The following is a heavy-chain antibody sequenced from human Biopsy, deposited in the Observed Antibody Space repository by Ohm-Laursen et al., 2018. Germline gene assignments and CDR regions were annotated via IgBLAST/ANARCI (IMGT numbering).Heavy chain of an antibody. CDR2: ITGGGNYI. D-gene: IGHD4-17*01. V-gene: IGHV3-21*06. CDR3: ATAAYAPPYFDL. J-gene: IGHJ4*02. Sequence: SLRLSFSSSGVTLSGYAMNWVRQAPGQGLEWVSSITGGGNYINYADSVRGRFTISRDNSKNSVYLVMSSLRAEDTAVYFCATAAYAPPYFDLWGRGTVVTVSS. CDR1: GVTLSGYA.